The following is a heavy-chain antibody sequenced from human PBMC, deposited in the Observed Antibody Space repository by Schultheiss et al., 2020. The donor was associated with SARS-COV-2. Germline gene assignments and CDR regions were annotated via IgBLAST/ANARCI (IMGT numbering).Heavy chain of an antibody. CDR3: AKDGDNHHYIDY. J-gene: IGHJ4*02. V-gene: IGHV4-34*01. CDR1: GESFSGYY. CDR2: INHRGGT. Sequence: SETLSLTCAVYGESFSGYYWSWIRQPPGKGLEWIGEINHRGGTNYNPSLKSRVTISVDTSKNQLSLKLTSVTSADTAIYFCAKDGDNHHYIDYWGQGTLVTVSS. D-gene: IGHD4-17*01.